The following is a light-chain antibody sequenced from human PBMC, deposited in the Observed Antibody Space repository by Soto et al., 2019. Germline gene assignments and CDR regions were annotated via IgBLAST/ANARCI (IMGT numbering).Light chain of an antibody. CDR2: KVS. CDR3: MQGTHWPYT. Sequence: DVVMTQSPLSLPVTLGQPASISCRSSQSLVYSDGNTFLNWFQQRPGQSPRRLIYKVSNRDSGVQHRFCGSGAGTHFTLEISRVEAADVGVYYCMQGTHWPYTFGQGIKMEIK. J-gene: IGKJ2*01. V-gene: IGKV2-30*01. CDR1: QSLVYSDGNTF.